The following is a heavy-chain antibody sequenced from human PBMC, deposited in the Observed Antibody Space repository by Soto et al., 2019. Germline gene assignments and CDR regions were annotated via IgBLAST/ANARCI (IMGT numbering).Heavy chain of an antibody. D-gene: IGHD2-2*01. J-gene: IGHJ5*02. CDR3: AREGNKDIVVVPAAVNWFDP. CDR2: IIPIFGTA. V-gene: IGHV1-69*01. Sequence: QVQLVQSGAEVKKPGSSVKVSCKASGGTFSSYAISWVRQAPGQGLAWMGGIIPIFGTANYAQKFQGRVTITADESTSTAYMELSSLRSEDTAVYYCAREGNKDIVVVPAAVNWFDPWGQGTLVTVSS. CDR1: GGTFSSYA.